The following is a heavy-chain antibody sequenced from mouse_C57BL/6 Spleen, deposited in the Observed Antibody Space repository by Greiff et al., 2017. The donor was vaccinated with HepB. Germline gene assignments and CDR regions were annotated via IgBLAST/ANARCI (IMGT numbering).Heavy chain of an antibody. J-gene: IGHJ1*03. CDR1: GYTFTSYW. Sequence: QVQLQQPGAELVKPGASVKLSCKASGYTFTSYWMQWVKQRPGQGLEWIGEIDPSDSYTNYNQKFKGKATLTVDTSSSPAYMQLSSLTSEESAVYYCARGVYDGYYRYFDVWGTGTTVTVSS. CDR2: IDPSDSYT. CDR3: ARGVYDGYYRYFDV. D-gene: IGHD2-3*01. V-gene: IGHV1-50*01.